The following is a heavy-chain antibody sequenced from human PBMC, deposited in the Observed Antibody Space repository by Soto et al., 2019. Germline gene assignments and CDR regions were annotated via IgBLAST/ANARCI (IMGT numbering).Heavy chain of an antibody. CDR1: GYTFFTYD. D-gene: IGHD5-12*01. CDR3: ARHHGPTTSENWFDP. CDR2: ISTYSGDT. J-gene: IGHJ5*02. V-gene: IGHV1-18*01. Sequence: GASGKVSGKASGYTFFTYDISWVRQAPGQGLEWMGWISTYSGDTKYAQKFQGRVTMTTDTSTTTAYLELRSLRSDDTAVYYCARHHGPTTSENWFDPWGQGTLVTVSS.